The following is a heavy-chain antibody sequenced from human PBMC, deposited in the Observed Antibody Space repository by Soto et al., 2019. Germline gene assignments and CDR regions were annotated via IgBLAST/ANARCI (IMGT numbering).Heavy chain of an antibody. CDR1: GFIFSSYA. CDR3: TRADRTVTLRVFDP. V-gene: IGHV3-30-3*01. Sequence: QVQLVESGGGVVQPGRSLRLSCAASGFIFSSYAIHWVRQAPGKGLEWVALIADAGSSKDYADSVKGRFTISRDNSKNTLYLQMNSLSAEDTAVYYCTRADRTVTLRVFDPWGQGTLVTVSS. CDR2: IADAGSSK. D-gene: IGHD4-17*01. J-gene: IGHJ5*02.